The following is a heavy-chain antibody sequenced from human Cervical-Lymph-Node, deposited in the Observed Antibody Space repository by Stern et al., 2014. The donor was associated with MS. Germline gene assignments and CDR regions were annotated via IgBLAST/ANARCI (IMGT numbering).Heavy chain of an antibody. Sequence: QVPLVQSGAEVKKPGASVKVSCKAAGYTFTSYGINWVRQATGQRPEWMGLMIPNSGNTGYAQKFQGRVTMTRNTSIDTDYMELNSLSSDDTAVYYCARGREPRYFDLWGRGTLVTVSS. V-gene: IGHV1-8*01. CDR2: MIPNSGNT. CDR1: GYTFTSYG. CDR3: ARGREPRYFDL. J-gene: IGHJ2*01. D-gene: IGHD1-26*01.